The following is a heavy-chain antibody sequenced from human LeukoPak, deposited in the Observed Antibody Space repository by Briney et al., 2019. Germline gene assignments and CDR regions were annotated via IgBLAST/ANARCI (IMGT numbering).Heavy chain of an antibody. V-gene: IGHV1-2*02. CDR1: GYTFTGYY. D-gene: IGHD3-10*01. J-gene: IGHJ4*02. Sequence: ASVKVSCKTSGYTFTGYYIHWVRQAPGQGLEWMGWINPNNGGTNYGQKFEGRVTMTRDTSISTAYMELSRLRSDDTAVYYCARDWEFESGSYSFDYWGQGTLVTVSS. CDR3: ARDWEFESGSYSFDY. CDR2: INPNNGGT.